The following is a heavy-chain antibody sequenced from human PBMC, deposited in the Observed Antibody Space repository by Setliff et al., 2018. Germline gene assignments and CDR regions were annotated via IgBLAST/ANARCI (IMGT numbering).Heavy chain of an antibody. CDR3: ARINFYDSTAYYYAPHY. D-gene: IGHD3-22*01. Sequence: SVKVSCKASGATLSGDVFSWVRQAPGHGLEWMGRFIPVLGKANYAPRFQGRLTITVDTSTGTSYMDLRSLRSDDTAMYYCARINFYDSTAYYYAPHYWGQGTLVTVSS. CDR2: FIPVLGKA. CDR1: GATLSGDV. J-gene: IGHJ4*02. V-gene: IGHV1-69*04.